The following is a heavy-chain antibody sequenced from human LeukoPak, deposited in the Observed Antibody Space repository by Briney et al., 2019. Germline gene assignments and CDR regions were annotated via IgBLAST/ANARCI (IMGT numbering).Heavy chain of an antibody. CDR2: INPKSGVT. J-gene: IGHJ4*02. CDR3: ARRIAVAGSPVYYFDY. Sequence: ASVKVSCKTSGYNFIDYGISWVRQAPGQGLEWMGWINPKSGVTNYAQKFQGRVTMTWDTSINTTFMELSRLRSDDTAVYYCARRIAVAGSPVYYFDYWGQGTLVTVSS. CDR1: GYNFIDYG. V-gene: IGHV1-2*02. D-gene: IGHD6-19*01.